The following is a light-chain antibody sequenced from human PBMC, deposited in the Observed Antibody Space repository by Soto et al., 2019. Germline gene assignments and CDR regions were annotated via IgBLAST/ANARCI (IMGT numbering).Light chain of an antibody. J-gene: IGLJ1*01. CDR1: SSDIGPYDY. V-gene: IGLV2-14*01. CDR3: SSHAGTSGFYV. Sequence: QSVLTQPASVSGSPGQSITISCTGTSSDIGPYDYVSWYQQYPGSVPKLLIHEVTNRASGVSYRFSGSKSGNTASVTISGLQTADEADDYCSSHAGTSGFYVFGTGTKLTVL. CDR2: EVT.